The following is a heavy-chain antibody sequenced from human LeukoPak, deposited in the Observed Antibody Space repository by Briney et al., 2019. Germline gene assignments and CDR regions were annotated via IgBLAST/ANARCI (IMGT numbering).Heavy chain of an antibody. CDR2: IYTTGSS. V-gene: IGHV4-61*02. D-gene: IGHD3-16*01. CDR1: GDSISRGRYY. J-gene: IGHJ3*02. CDR3: ARGHIGGSNWDALHI. Sequence: SQTLSLTCTVSGDSISRGRYYWSWIRQPAGKGLEWIGRIYTTGSSNYNPSLKSRVTISVDTSKNHFSLKLNSVAAADTAVYYCARGHIGGSNWDALHIWGQGTMVTVSS.